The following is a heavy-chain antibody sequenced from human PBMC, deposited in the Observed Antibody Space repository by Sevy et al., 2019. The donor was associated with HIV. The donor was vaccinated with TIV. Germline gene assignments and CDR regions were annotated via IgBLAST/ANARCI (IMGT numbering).Heavy chain of an antibody. J-gene: IGHJ4*02. CDR1: GGSITSLY. CDR3: AGENTWGRGYS. D-gene: IGHD1-26*01. V-gene: IGHV4-59*08. Sequence: SETLSLTCTVSGGSITSLYWNWIRQPPGKGLEWIANIYYNGHINYNPSLKSRVTLSLDTSKNQFSLRLSSVTATDTAMYYCAGENTWGRGYSWGQGTLVTVSS. CDR2: IYYNGHI.